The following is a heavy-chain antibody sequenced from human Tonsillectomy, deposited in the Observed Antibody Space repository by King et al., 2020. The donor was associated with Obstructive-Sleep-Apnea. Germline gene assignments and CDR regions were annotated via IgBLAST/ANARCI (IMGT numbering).Heavy chain of an antibody. CDR3: AKIWFGESLDY. Sequence: DVQLVESGGGLVQPGGSLRLSCAASGFTFISYARSCGRQAPGKGLEWVSAIIGSGGRTYYADPVKGRFTISRDNSKNTLCLQMNSLRAEDTAVYYCAKIWFGESLDYWGLGTLVTVSS. CDR1: GFTFISYA. CDR2: IIGSGGRT. J-gene: IGHJ4*02. D-gene: IGHD3-10*01. V-gene: IGHV3-23*04.